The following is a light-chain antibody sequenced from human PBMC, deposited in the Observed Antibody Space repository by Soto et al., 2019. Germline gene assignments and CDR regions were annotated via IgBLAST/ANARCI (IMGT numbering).Light chain of an antibody. CDR1: SSDVGSYNL. Sequence: QSALTHPASVSGSPGQSITISCTGTSSDVGSYNLVSWYQQHPGKAPKLMIYEVSKRPSGVSNRFSGSKYGNTASLTIAGLQAEDEADYYCCSYAGSRTWVFGGGTKLTVL. V-gene: IGLV2-23*02. J-gene: IGLJ2*01. CDR3: CSYAGSRTWV. CDR2: EVS.